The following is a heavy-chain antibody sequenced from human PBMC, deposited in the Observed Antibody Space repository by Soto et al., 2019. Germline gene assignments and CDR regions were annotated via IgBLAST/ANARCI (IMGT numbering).Heavy chain of an antibody. Sequence: EVQLLESGGDLVRPGGSLRLSCVASGFTFSDYVMSWVGQVPGKGLEWVSSISDGGERTDYRDSVRGRFTISRDNARFTLHLPMNSLRVDDTAIYFCARDRSTDFGLDVWGQGTTVTVSS. V-gene: IGHV3-23*01. CDR1: GFTFSDYV. CDR2: ISDGGERT. J-gene: IGHJ6*02. CDR3: ARDRSTDFGLDV. D-gene: IGHD3-3*01.